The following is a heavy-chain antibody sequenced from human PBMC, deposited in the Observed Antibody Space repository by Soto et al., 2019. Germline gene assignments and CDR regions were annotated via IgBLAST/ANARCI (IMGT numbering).Heavy chain of an antibody. J-gene: IGHJ4*02. D-gene: IGHD5-18*01. Sequence: EVQLLESGGGLVQPGGSLRLSCAASGFTFSSYAMSWVRQAPGKGLEWVSAISGSGGSTYYADSVKGRFTISRDNSQNTFYLQMNSLRAEDTAVYYCAKVGVDTAMVDLDFDYWGQGTLVTVSS. CDR1: GFTFSSYA. CDR3: AKVGVDTAMVDLDFDY. V-gene: IGHV3-23*01. CDR2: ISGSGGST.